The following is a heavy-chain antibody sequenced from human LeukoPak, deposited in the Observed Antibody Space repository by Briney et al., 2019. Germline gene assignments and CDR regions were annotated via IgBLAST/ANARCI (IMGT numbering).Heavy chain of an antibody. CDR3: AKSGYNRFDY. J-gene: IGHJ4*02. CDR2: ISGSGSGGST. D-gene: IGHD5-24*01. CDR1: GFTFSSSA. V-gene: IGHV3-23*01. Sequence: GGSLRLSCAASGFTFSSSAMSWVRQAPGKGLEWVSSISGSGSGGSTYYADSVKGRFTISRDNSKNTLYLQMNSLIAEDAAVYYCAKSGYNRFDYWGQGTRVTVSS.